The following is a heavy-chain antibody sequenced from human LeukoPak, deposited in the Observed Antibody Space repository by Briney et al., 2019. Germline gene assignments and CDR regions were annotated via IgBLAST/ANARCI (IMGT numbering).Heavy chain of an antibody. CDR3: AIIRYNDYPPNYFDY. V-gene: IGHV1-2*02. CDR2: INPNNDAT. D-gene: IGHD5-24*01. CDR1: GYTFTGYY. Sequence: GASVKVSCKASGYTFTGYYIHWVRQAPGQGLEWMGWINPNNDATKYAQKFQGRVTMTRDTSINTAYMELSRLRSDDTAEYYCAIIRYNDYPPNYFDYWGQGTLVTVSS. J-gene: IGHJ4*02.